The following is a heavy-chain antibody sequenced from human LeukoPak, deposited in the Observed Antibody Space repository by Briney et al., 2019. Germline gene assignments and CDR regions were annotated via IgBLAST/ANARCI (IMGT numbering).Heavy chain of an antibody. D-gene: IGHD4-17*01. CDR2: IRYDGSNK. J-gene: IGHJ4*02. CDR3: AKGKGAVSTVTTHFDY. CDR1: GFTFSSYG. V-gene: IGHV3-30*02. Sequence: GGSLRLSCAASGFTFSSYGMHWVRQAPGKGLEWVAFIRYDGSNKYYADSVKGRFTISRDNSKNTLYLQMNSLRAEDTAVYYCAKGKGAVSTVTTHFDYWGQGTLVTVSS.